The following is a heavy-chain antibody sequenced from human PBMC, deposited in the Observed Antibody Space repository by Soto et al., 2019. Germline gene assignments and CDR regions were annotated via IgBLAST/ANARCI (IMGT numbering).Heavy chain of an antibody. V-gene: IGHV3-23*01. CDR2: ISGSDGKT. CDR1: GFSFTSYA. D-gene: IGHD1-26*01. J-gene: IGHJ4*02. CDR3: ARWSFLDY. Sequence: EVQLLESGGGLVRPGGSLRHSCAASGFSFTSYALSWVRQAPGKGLEWVSTISGSDGKTYYADSVKGRFSISRDTSKTTLYLQMNSLRVEDTAVYYCARWSFLDYWGQGTRVTVS.